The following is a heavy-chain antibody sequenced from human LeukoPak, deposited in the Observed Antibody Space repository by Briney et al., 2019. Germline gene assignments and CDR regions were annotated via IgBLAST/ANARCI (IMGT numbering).Heavy chain of an antibody. J-gene: IGHJ3*02. D-gene: IGHD2-8*01. CDR2: IANDGRFT. V-gene: IGHV3-30*04. CDR1: GFTFSSHP. Sequence: PGGSLRLSCAASGFTFSSHPMNWVRQAPGKGLEWVAVIANDGRFTHYADSVTGRFTISRDNSKSTLEMQMNSLRAEDTALYYCVKEANGFDMWGLGTMVTVSS. CDR3: VKEANGFDM.